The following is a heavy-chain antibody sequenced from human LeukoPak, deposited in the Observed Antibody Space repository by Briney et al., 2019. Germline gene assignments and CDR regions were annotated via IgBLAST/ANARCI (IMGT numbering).Heavy chain of an antibody. CDR3: ARDRVGAPFDY. V-gene: IGHV3-33*01. CDR1: GFTFNRYG. Sequence: GGSLRLSCAASGFTFNRYGMHWFRQAPGKGLEWVAIIWYDGSNQHYADSVKGRFTISRDNSKNTVYLQMDSLRVEDTAVFYCARDRVGAPFDYWGQGTLVTVSS. D-gene: IGHD1-26*01. J-gene: IGHJ4*01. CDR2: IWYDGSNQ.